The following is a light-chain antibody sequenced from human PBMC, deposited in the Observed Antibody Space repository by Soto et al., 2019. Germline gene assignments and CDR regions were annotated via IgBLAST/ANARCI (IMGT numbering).Light chain of an antibody. V-gene: IGKV3-15*01. CDR3: HQYNNWPPWT. J-gene: IGKJ1*01. CDR1: QGVSSN. Sequence: EIVMTQSPATLSVSPGERATLSCRASQGVSSNLAWYQQKPGQAPRLLIYGASTRATGIPARFSGSGSGTEFTLTISSLQSEDCAVYYCHQYNNWPPWTFGQGTKVDIK. CDR2: GAS.